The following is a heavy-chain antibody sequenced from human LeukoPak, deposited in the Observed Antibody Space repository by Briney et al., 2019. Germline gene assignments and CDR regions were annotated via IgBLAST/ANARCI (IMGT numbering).Heavy chain of an antibody. V-gene: IGHV3-15*01. CDR2: IKTKTDGGTA. CDR1: GLTLSNAW. Sequence: GGSLRLSCAASGLTLSNAWMTWVRQAPGKGLEWVGRIKTKTDGGTADYAAPVKGRFTISRDDSRNTLYMQLNSLKTEDTAVYYCTSTYCSSGSCWFYYFDYWGQGTLVTVSS. CDR3: TSTYCSSGSCWFYYFDY. J-gene: IGHJ4*02. D-gene: IGHD2-15*01.